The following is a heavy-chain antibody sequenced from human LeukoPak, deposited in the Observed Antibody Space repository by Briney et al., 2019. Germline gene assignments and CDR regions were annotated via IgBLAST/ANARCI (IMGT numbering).Heavy chain of an antibody. D-gene: IGHD3-22*01. CDR2: IYTGGNT. Sequence: PGVSLRLSCAASGFTVDSNYLSWVRQAPGKGLEWVSTIYTGGNTYYAASVKGRFTISRDFSKNTVFLHMNSLRAEDTAMYYCTRVGDYYDSSGYYYGNDYWGQGTLVTVSS. CDR3: TRVGDYYDSSGYYYGNDY. V-gene: IGHV3-53*01. CDR1: GFTVDSNY. J-gene: IGHJ4*02.